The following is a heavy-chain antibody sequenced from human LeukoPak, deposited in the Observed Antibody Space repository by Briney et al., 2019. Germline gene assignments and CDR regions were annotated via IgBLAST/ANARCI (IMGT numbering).Heavy chain of an antibody. CDR3: AREGYSFFDY. CDR2: IKQDGSEK. J-gene: IGHJ4*02. Sequence: PGGSLRLSCAASGFTFSSYAMSWVRQAPGKGPEWVANIKQDGSEKYYVDSVKGRFTISRDNAKNSLYLQMNSLRAEDTAVYYCAREGYSFFDYWGQGTLVTVSS. V-gene: IGHV3-7*01. D-gene: IGHD5-18*01. CDR1: GFTFSSYA.